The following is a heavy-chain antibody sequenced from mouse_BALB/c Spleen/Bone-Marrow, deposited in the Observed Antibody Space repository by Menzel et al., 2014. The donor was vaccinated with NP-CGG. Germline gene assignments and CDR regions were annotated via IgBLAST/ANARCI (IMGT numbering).Heavy chain of an antibody. Sequence: EVQLQQSGGGLVQPGGSLKLSCAASGFDFSRYWMSWVRKVPGKGLEWIGEINPDSSTINYTPSLKDKFIISRDNAKNTLYLQMSKVRSEDSALYYCAIRNYYGNLFVWGAGTTVTGSS. CDR2: INPDSSTI. CDR3: AIRNYYGNLFV. D-gene: IGHD1-1*01. CDR1: GFDFSRYW. V-gene: IGHV4-1*02. J-gene: IGHJ1*01.